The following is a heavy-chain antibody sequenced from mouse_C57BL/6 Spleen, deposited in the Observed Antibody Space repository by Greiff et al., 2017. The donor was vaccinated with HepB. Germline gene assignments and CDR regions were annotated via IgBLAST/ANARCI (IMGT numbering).Heavy chain of an antibody. CDR2: IHPNSGST. J-gene: IGHJ4*01. Sequence: VQLQQSGAELVKPGASVKLSCKASGYTFTSYWMHWVKQRPGQGLEWIGMIHPNSGSTNYNEKFKSKATLTVDKSSSTAYMQLSSLTSEDSAVYYWARHDGYYEAMDYWGQGTSVTVSS. CDR1: GYTFTSYW. CDR3: ARHDGYYEAMDY. D-gene: IGHD2-3*01. V-gene: IGHV1-64*01.